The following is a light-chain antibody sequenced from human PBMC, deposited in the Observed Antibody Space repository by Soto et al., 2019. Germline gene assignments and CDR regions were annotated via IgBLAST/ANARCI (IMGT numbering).Light chain of an antibody. CDR3: QQRSNWPPT. Sequence: DIVLTQSPATLSLSPGERATLPCRASQSVSSYLAWYQQKPGQAPRLLIYDASNRATGIPARFSGSGSGTDFTLTISSLEPEDFAVYYCQQRSNWPPTFGQGTKVDIK. CDR1: QSVSSY. J-gene: IGKJ1*01. V-gene: IGKV3-11*01. CDR2: DAS.